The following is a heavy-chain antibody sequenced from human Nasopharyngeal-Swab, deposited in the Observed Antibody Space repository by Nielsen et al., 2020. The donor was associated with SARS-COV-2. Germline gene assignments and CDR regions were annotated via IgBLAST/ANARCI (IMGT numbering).Heavy chain of an antibody. D-gene: IGHD1/OR15-1a*01. J-gene: IGHJ4*02. CDR3: ASPAGRTKDFDY. CDR1: GFTFGNYW. Sequence: GGSLRLSCAASGFTFGNYWMHWVRQAPGKGLVWVPRINSEGSNKNYADYVKGRFTISRDNAKNTLNLQMNSLGAENTAVYYCASPAGRTKDFDYWGQGTLVTVSS. CDR2: INSEGSNK. V-gene: IGHV3-74*01.